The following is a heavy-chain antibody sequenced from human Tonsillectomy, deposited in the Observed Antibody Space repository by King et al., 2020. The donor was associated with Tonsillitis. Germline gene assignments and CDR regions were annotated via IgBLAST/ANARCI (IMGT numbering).Heavy chain of an antibody. CDR1: GFTFSVYY. CDR2: ISIISRYT. V-gene: IGHV3-11*05. D-gene: IGHD3-22*01. J-gene: IGHJ6*03. Sequence: VQLVESGGGLVKPGGSLRLSCAASGFTFSVYYMSWIRPAPGKGLEWVSYISIISRYTNYAESVKGRFTISRDKAKNSLYLQMNSLRAQDTARYYYEGNYYDSSGYYSYYYYYMDVWGKGTTVTVSS. CDR3: EGNYYDSSGYYSYYYYYMDV.